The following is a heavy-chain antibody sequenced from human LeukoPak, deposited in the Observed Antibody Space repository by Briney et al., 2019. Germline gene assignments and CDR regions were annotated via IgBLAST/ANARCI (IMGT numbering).Heavy chain of an antibody. J-gene: IGHJ3*02. CDR2: INHSGST. V-gene: IGHV4-34*01. D-gene: IGHD1-26*01. CDR1: GGSFSGYY. Sequence: SETLSLTCAVYGGSFSGYYWSWIRQPPGKGLEWIGEINHSGSTNYNPSLKSRVTISLDTSKNQFSLKLSSVTAADTAVYYCARGRGSYARNAFDIWGQGTMVTVSS. CDR3: ARGRGSYARNAFDI.